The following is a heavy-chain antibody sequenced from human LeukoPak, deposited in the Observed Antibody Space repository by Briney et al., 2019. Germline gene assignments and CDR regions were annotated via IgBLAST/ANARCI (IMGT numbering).Heavy chain of an antibody. J-gene: IGHJ4*02. V-gene: IGHV4-38-2*01. CDR1: GYSISSGYY. Sequence: SETLSLTCAVSGYSISSGYYWGWIRQPPGEGLEWIGSIYYSGSTYYNPSLKSRVTISVDTSKNQFSLKLSSVTAADTAVYYCARHSAVVVVITNWGQGTLVTVSS. CDR3: ARHSAVVVVITN. CDR2: IYYSGST. D-gene: IGHD3-22*01.